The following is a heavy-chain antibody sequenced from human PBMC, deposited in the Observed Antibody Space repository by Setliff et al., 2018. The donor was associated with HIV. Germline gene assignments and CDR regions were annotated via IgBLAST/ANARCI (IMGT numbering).Heavy chain of an antibody. Sequence: SVKVSCKASGYTFTSCGISWVRQAPGQGLEWMGGIIPTFTRANYAQKFQARVIITTDKSTSTAFMELTSLTSEDTAVYYCARSVHSLYGDYATYFDPWGQGTQVTVSS. CDR3: ARSVHSLYGDYATYFDP. J-gene: IGHJ5*02. D-gene: IGHD4-17*01. CDR1: GYTFTSCG. V-gene: IGHV1-69*05. CDR2: IIPTFTRA.